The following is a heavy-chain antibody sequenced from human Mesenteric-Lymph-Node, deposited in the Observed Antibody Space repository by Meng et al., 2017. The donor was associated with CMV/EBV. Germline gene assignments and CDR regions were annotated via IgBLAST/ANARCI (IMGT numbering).Heavy chain of an antibody. Sequence: QGQGEELGPGLGKPLGARSLTCIVSGVSVTSGAYPWSWIRPSPGKGLEWIGYIYGTGITIYNPSLKSRVTILLETSKNQFSLKLNAVTTADTAVYYCAKSRSSTPGIVDDWGQGTLVTVSS. D-gene: IGHD2/OR15-2a*01. CDR2: IYGTGIT. CDR3: AKSRSSTPGIVDD. CDR1: GVSVTSGAYP. J-gene: IGHJ4*02. V-gene: IGHV4-61*08.